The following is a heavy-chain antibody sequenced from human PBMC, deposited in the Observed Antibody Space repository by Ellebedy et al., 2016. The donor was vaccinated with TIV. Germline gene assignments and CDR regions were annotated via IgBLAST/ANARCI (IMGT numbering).Heavy chain of an antibody. D-gene: IGHD3-16*01. J-gene: IGHJ3*02. CDR3: GRDGGSNALDI. V-gene: IGHV3-72*01. Sequence: PGGSLRLSCVASGLTFSDHYMDWVRQAPGKGLEWIGRIRNKANSYTTEYAASVKGRFTISRDDSKNSLYLQMNSLKTEDTAVYYCGRDGGSNALDIWGQGTMVTVSS. CDR1: GLTFSDHY. CDR2: IRNKANSYTT.